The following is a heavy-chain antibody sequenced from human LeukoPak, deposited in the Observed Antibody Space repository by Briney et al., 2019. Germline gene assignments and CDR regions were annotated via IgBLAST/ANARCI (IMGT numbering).Heavy chain of an antibody. CDR1: GFTFSSYW. CDR2: IKQDGSEK. CDR3: ARGSEYTSSTNYYFDY. D-gene: IGHD6-6*01. J-gene: IGHJ4*02. Sequence: GGSLRLSCAASGFTFSSYWMSWVRQAPGKGLEWVANIKQDGSEKHYVHSVKGRFTISRDNAKKSLFLHMNSLRVEDTAVYYCARGSEYTSSTNYYFDYWGQGTLVTVSS. V-gene: IGHV3-7*01.